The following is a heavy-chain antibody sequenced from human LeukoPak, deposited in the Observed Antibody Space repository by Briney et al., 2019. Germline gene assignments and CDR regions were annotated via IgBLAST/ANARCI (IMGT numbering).Heavy chain of an antibody. D-gene: IGHD6-19*01. CDR3: ARSPTGSGWYYFDY. CDR2: ISRASESI. Sequence: PGGSLRLSCAASGFTFNAYSMGWVRQAPGKGLEWVSIISRASESIFYADSVKGRFTISRDNAKNSLYLQMNSLRAEDTAVYYCARSPTGSGWYYFDYWGQGTLVTVSS. J-gene: IGHJ4*02. CDR1: GFTFNAYS. V-gene: IGHV3-21*01.